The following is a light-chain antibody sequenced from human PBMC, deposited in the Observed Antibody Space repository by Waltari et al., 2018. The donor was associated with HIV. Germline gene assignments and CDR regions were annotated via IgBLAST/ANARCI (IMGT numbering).Light chain of an antibody. CDR2: DNT. CDR3: QSYDSSLSGYV. J-gene: IGLJ1*01. V-gene: IGLV1-40*01. CDR1: SSNIGAGYD. Sequence: QSVLTQPPSVSGAPGQRVTISCTGSSSNIGAGYDVHWYQQLPGTAPKLLIYDNTNRPSGVPDRISGSKSGTSAFLAITGLQAEDEADYYCQSYDSSLSGYVFGTGTKVTVL.